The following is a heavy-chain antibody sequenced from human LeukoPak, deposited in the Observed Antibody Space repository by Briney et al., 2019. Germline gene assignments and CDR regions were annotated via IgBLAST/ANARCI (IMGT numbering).Heavy chain of an antibody. D-gene: IGHD6-13*01. CDR1: GFTFSDYY. J-gene: IGHJ5*01. V-gene: IGHV3-11*01. CDR2: ISNNGRTI. CDR3: ARAAGWLDP. Sequence: PGGSLRLSCAASGFTFSDYYMSWIRQAPGKGLEWISYISNNGRTIHYADSVKGRFIISRGNTKKSLYLQMNSLRVEDTAVYYCARAAGWLDPWGRGTLVTVPS.